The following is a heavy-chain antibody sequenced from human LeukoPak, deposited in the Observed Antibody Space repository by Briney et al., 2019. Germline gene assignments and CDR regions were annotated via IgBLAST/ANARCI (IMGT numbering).Heavy chain of an antibody. CDR1: GFTFSSND. CDR3: ARLVGSRSCSGGTCYSDY. V-gene: IGHV3-48*02. J-gene: IGHJ4*02. CDR2: ISITSKTI. Sequence: PGGSLRLSCAGSGFTFSSNDMSWVRQPPGKGLEWVSYISITSKTIKYADSVKGRFTISRDNAKHSLYLQMNSLRDEDTAVYCCARLVGSRSCSGGTCYSDYWGQGTLVTVSS. D-gene: IGHD2-15*01.